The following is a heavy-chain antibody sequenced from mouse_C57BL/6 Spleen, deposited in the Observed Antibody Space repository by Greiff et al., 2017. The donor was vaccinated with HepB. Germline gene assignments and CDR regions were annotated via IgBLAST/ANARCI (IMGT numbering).Heavy chain of an antibody. CDR1: GYAFSSSW. CDR2: IYPGDGDT. V-gene: IGHV1-82*01. Sequence: VQLQQSGPELVKPGASVKISCKASGYAFSSSWMNWVKQRPGKGLEWIGRIYPGDGDTNYNGKFKGKATLTADKSSNTAYMQLSSLTSEDSAVYFCAREEDYSNVDYWGQGTTLTVSS. D-gene: IGHD2-5*01. J-gene: IGHJ2*01. CDR3: AREEDYSNVDY.